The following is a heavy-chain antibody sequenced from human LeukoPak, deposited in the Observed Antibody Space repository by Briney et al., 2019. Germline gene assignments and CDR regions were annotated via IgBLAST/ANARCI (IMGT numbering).Heavy chain of an antibody. Sequence: SETLSLTCAIYGGSFSGYYWSWIRQPPGKGLEWKGKINHSASTNYNPSLKSRVTISVDTSKNQFSLKLSSVTAADTAVYYCARGGVGATTMPDWYFDLWGRGTLVTVSS. D-gene: IGHD1-26*01. V-gene: IGHV4-34*01. CDR3: ARGGVGATTMPDWYFDL. CDR2: INHSAST. CDR1: GGSFSGYY. J-gene: IGHJ2*01.